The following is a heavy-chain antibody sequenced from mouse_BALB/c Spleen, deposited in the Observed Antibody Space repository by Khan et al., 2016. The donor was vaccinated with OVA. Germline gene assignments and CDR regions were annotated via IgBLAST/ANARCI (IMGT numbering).Heavy chain of an antibody. Sequence: QVQLQQPGTELVRPGASVKLSCKASGYTFTNSWINWVKQRPGQGLEWIGNIYPSDSYINYNQKFRDKATLTVDKSSTTAYMHLSSPTSEDSAVYYCTREGVDGSLFAYWGQGTLVTVSA. CDR2: IYPSDSYI. D-gene: IGHD2-3*01. V-gene: IGHV1-69*02. J-gene: IGHJ3*01. CDR1: GYTFTNSW. CDR3: TREGVDGSLFAY.